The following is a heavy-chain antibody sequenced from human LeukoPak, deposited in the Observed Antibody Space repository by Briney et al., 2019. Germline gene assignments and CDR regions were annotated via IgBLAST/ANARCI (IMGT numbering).Heavy chain of an antibody. V-gene: IGHV1-69*13. D-gene: IGHD1-14*01. CDR1: GGTFSSYA. CDR2: IIPIFGTA. J-gene: IGHJ6*03. CDR3: ASLGKRLYYYYYMDV. Sequence: GASVKVSCKASGGTFSSYAISWVRQAPGQGLEWMGGIIPIFGTANYAQKFQGRVTITADESTSTAYMELSSLRSEDTAVYYCASLGKRLYYYYYMDVWGKGTTVTVSS.